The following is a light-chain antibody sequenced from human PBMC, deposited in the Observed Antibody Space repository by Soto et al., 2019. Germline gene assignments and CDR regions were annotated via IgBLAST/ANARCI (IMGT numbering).Light chain of an antibody. J-gene: IGKJ1*01. CDR2: DAS. Sequence: DIQMTQSPSTLSASVGDRVTITCRASQSISSWLAWYQQKPGKAPKLLIYDASSLESGVPSRFSGSGSGTEFTLTISSLQPDDSATYYCQQYNSYQTFGQGTKVEIK. V-gene: IGKV1-5*01. CDR1: QSISSW. CDR3: QQYNSYQT.